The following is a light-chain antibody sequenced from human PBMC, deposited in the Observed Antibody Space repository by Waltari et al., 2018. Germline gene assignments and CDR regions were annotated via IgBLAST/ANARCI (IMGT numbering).Light chain of an antibody. CDR2: EVS. Sequence: QSALTQPASVSGPPGQSITISCTGTSNDVGGYGYVSWYQQYPGRAPKLIIYEVSYRPSGISTPFSGSKSGNTASLTISGLQADDEADYYCSSHTSTVPHVFGTGTRVTV. CDR1: SNDVGGYGY. V-gene: IGLV2-14*01. J-gene: IGLJ1*01. CDR3: SSHTSTVPHV.